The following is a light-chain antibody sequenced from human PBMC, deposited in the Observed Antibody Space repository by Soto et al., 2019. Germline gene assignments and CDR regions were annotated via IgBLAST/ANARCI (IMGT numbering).Light chain of an antibody. J-gene: IGKJ2*01. Sequence: DIVMTQSPLSLPVTPGEPASISCRSSQSLRHSNGYNYLDWYLQKPGQSPQLLIYLGSNRASGVPDRFSGSGSGTDFTLKISRVEAEDVGVYYCMQALQTPPHTFGQGTKLEIK. CDR3: MQALQTPPHT. CDR1: QSLRHSNGYNY. CDR2: LGS. V-gene: IGKV2-28*01.